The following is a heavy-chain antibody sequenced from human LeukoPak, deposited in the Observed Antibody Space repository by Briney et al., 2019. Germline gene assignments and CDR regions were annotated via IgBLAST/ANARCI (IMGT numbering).Heavy chain of an antibody. D-gene: IGHD5-12*01. CDR2: ISTSGSTI. Sequence: PGGSLRLSCAASGFTFSSYWMSWVRQAPGKGLEWVSYISTSGSTIYYGDSVKGRFTISRDNAKNSLYLQMNSLRGEDTALYYCARDRGGHDRFDSWGRGTLVTVSS. V-gene: IGHV3-48*04. CDR3: ARDRGGHDRFDS. J-gene: IGHJ4*02. CDR1: GFTFSSYW.